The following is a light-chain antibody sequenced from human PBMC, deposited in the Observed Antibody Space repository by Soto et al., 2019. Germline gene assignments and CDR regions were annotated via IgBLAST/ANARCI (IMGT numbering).Light chain of an antibody. CDR2: EVI. V-gene: IGLV2-23*02. CDR1: SSDVGSYDL. J-gene: IGLJ3*02. CDR3: CSYAGGDTNWV. Sequence: QSALTQPASVSGSPGQSITISCTGTSSDVGSYDLVSWYQQHPGKAPKFMIYEVIKRPSGVSNRFSGSKSGNTASLTISGLQAEDEADYYFCSYAGGDTNWVFGGGTKVTVL.